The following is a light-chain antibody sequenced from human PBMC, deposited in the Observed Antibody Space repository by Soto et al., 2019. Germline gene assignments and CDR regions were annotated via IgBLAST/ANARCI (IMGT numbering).Light chain of an antibody. CDR1: QSISSY. Sequence: DIQMTQSPSSLSASVGDRVTITCRASQSISSYLNWYQQKPGKAPQLLIYDASNLESGVPSRFSGSGSGTEFTLSISSLQPDDFATYYCKQCYIYWTFGQGTKVDIK. V-gene: IGKV1-39*01. CDR2: DAS. J-gene: IGKJ1*01. CDR3: KQCYIYWT.